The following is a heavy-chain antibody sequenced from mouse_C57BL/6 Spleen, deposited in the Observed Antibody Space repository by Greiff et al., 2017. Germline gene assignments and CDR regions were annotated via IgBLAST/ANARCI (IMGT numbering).Heavy chain of an antibody. CDR2: IDPSDSYT. CDR3: ARGAWDYAMDY. J-gene: IGHJ4*01. CDR1: GYTFTSYW. D-gene: IGHD4-1*01. Sequence: VQLQQPGAELVMPGASVKLSCKASGYTFTSYWMHWVKQRPGQGLEWIGEIDPSDSYTNYNQKFKGKSTLTVDKSSSTAYMQLSSLTSEDSAVYYCARGAWDYAMDYWGQGTSVTVSS. V-gene: IGHV1-69*01.